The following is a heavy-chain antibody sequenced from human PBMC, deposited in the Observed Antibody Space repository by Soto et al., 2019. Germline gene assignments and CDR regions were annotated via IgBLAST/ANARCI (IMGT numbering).Heavy chain of an antibody. J-gene: IGHJ3*02. CDR3: ARAGLLRRDDAFDI. Sequence: EVQLVESGGGLGQPGGSLRLSCAASGFTFSSYWMSWVRQAPGKGLEWVANIKQVGSEKYYVDSVKGRFTISRDNAKNSLYLQMNSLRVEDAAVYYCARAGLLRRDDAFDIWGQGTMVTVSS. CDR2: IKQVGSEK. V-gene: IGHV3-7*01. CDR1: GFTFSSYW. D-gene: IGHD1-26*01.